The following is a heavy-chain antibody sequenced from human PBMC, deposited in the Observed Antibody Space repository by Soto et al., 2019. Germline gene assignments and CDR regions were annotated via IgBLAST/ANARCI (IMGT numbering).Heavy chain of an antibody. V-gene: IGHV4-59*01. D-gene: IGHD5-12*01. CDR3: ARDQGYNYEYYFDY. Sequence: SQTRSLTWTVSRGSIRNYYWRWIRQPPGKGLEWIGYIYYSGSTNYNPSLKSRVTISVDTSKNQFSLKLSSVTAADTAVYYCARDQGYNYEYYFDYWGKGTLVTVSS. CDR2: IYYSGST. J-gene: IGHJ4*02. CDR1: RGSIRNYY.